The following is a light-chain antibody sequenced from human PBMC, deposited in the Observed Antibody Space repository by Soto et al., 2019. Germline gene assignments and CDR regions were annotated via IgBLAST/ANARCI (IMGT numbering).Light chain of an antibody. V-gene: IGLV2-14*03. Sequence: QPVLTQPASVSGSPGQSITISCTGTSSDVGTYKYVSWYQQHPGKAPKLIIYDVNNRPSGVSNRFSGSKSGNTASLTISGLQAEDEGDYYCGSYTTSTTLVFGGGTKLTVL. CDR1: SSDVGTYKY. CDR2: DVN. CDR3: GSYTTSTTLV. J-gene: IGLJ2*01.